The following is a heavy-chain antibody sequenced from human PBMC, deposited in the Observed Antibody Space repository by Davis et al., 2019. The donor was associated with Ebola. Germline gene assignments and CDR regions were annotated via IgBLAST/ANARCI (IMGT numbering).Heavy chain of an antibody. Sequence: SETLSLTCTVSGGSVSTYYWSWIRQPPGKGLEWIGYIYYRGSTNYNPSLKSRVTILVDTSKNQFSLKLSSVTAADTAVYYCARGRGCSGGSCYYYYGMDVWGQGTTVTVSS. J-gene: IGHJ6*02. D-gene: IGHD2-15*01. CDR2: IYYRGST. CDR3: ARGRGCSGGSCYYYYGMDV. CDR1: GGSVSTYY. V-gene: IGHV4-59*02.